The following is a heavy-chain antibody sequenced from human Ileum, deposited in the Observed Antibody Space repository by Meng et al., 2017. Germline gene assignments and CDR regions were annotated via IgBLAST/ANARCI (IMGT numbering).Heavy chain of an antibody. CDR2: IYWDDDK. J-gene: IGHJ4*02. D-gene: IGHD1-1*01. CDR1: GFSLSTSGVG. Sequence: SGPTLVKPTQTLTLTCTFSGFSLSTSGVGVGWIRQPPGKALEGLALIYWDDDKRYNPSLRSRLTIVKDTSNNQVFLIMTNMDPVDTATYFCAHRLGPSGSNWDVGYFDYWGQGSLVTVSS. V-gene: IGHV2-5*02. CDR3: AHRLGPSGSNWDVGYFDY.